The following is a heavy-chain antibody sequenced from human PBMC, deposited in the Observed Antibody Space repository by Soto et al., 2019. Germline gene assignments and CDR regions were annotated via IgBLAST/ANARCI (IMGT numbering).Heavy chain of an antibody. V-gene: IGHV3-23*01. CDR2: ISGSGGST. CDR1: GFTFSSYA. CDR3: AKSNACSSTSCYAGVRAYYYYYMDV. D-gene: IGHD2-2*01. J-gene: IGHJ6*03. Sequence: EVQLLESGGGLVQPGGSLRLSCAASGFTFSSYAMSWVRQAPGKGLEWVSAISGSGGSTYYADSVKGRFTISRDNSKNTVYLQLNSLRSEDTAVYYCAKSNACSSTSCYAGVRAYYYYYMDVWGKGTTVTVSS.